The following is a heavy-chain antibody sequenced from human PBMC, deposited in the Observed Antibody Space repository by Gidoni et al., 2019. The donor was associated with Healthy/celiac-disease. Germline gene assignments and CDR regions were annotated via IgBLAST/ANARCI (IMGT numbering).Heavy chain of an antibody. D-gene: IGHD2-2*02. CDR3: ARDSDCSSTSCYRYGMDV. V-gene: IGHV1-69*01. J-gene: IGHJ6*02. CDR1: GGTFSSHA. Sequence: QVQLVQSGAEVKKPGSSVKVSCKASGGTFSSHAISWVRQAPGQGLEWMGGIIPIFGTANYAQKFQGRVTITADESTSTAYMELSSLRSEDTAVYYCARDSDCSSTSCYRYGMDVWGQGTTVTVSS. CDR2: IIPIFGTA.